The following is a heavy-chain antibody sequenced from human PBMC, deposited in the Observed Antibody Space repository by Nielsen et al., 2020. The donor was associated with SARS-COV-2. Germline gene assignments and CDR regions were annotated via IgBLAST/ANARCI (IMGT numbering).Heavy chain of an antibody. CDR3: ARELYHDSSGYWTNEFAFDV. D-gene: IGHD3-22*01. V-gene: IGHV4-4*01. Sequence: SCAASGFTFRSYAMSWVRQAPGKGLEWIGEVYHSGATNYNPSLRSRVTLSMDKSRNQFSLKMTAVTAADTAVYFCARELYHDSSGYWTNEFAFDVWGRGTMATVSS. CDR2: VYHSGAT. J-gene: IGHJ3*01. CDR1: GFTFRSYAM.